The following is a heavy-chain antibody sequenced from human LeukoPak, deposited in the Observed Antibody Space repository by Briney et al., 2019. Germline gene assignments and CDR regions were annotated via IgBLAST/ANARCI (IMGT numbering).Heavy chain of an antibody. CDR3: ARERLVAFDI. Sequence: TGGSLRLSCAASGFTFSSYSTNWVRQAPGKGLEWVSSISSSSSYIYYADSVKGRFTISRDNAKNSLYLQMNSLRAEDTAVYYCARERLVAFDIWGQGTMVTVSS. V-gene: IGHV3-21*01. CDR2: ISSSSSYI. CDR1: GFTFSSYS. J-gene: IGHJ3*02. D-gene: IGHD1-26*01.